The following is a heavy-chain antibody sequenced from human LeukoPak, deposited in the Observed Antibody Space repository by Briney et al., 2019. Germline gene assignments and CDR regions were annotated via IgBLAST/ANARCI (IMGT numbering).Heavy chain of an antibody. CDR3: ARDRIQLWNDAFDI. D-gene: IGHD5-18*01. CDR1: GFTFSSYS. Sequence: KTGGSLRLSCAASGFTFSSYSMNWVRQAPGKGLEWVSSISSSSSYIYYEDSVKGRFTISRDNAKNSLYLQMNSLRAEDTAVYYCARDRIQLWNDAFDIWGQGTMVTVSS. CDR2: ISSSSSYI. J-gene: IGHJ3*02. V-gene: IGHV3-21*01.